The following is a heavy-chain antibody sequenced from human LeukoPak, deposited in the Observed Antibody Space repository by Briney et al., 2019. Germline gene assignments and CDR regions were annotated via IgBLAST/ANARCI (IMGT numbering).Heavy chain of an antibody. CDR1: GGSISSYY. J-gene: IGHJ4*02. D-gene: IGHD6-13*01. CDR2: IYYSGST. V-gene: IGHV4-59*01. Sequence: SETLSLTCTVSGGSISSYYWSWLRQPPGKGLDWIGYIYYSGSTNYNPSLKSRVTISVDTSKNQFSLKLSSVTAADTAVYYCARSYSSSTDLLDYWGQGTLVTVSS. CDR3: ARSYSSSTDLLDY.